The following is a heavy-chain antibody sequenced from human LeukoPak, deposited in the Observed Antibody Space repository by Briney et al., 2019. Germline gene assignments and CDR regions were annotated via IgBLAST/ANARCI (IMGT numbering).Heavy chain of an antibody. J-gene: IGHJ4*02. D-gene: IGHD5-12*01. CDR2: IYPGDSDT. Sequence: GESLKISCKGSGYSFTSYWIGWVRQMPGKGLEWMGIIYPGDSDTRYSPSFQGRVTISADKSISTAYLQWSSLKASDTAMYYCATRAGYSGYDFHYWGQGTLVTVSS. CDR1: GYSFTSYW. CDR3: ATRAGYSGYDFHY. V-gene: IGHV5-51*01.